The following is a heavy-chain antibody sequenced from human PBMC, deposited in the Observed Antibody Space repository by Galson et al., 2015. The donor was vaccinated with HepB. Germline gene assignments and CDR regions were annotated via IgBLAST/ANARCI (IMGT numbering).Heavy chain of an antibody. V-gene: IGHV4-61*02. CDR2: IYTSGST. J-gene: IGHJ6*02. Sequence: TVSGGSISSGSYYWSWIRQPAGKGLEWIGRIYTSGSTNYNPSLKSRVTISVDTSKNQFSLKLSSVTAADTAVYYCARRVVPAAMGGVYYYYYGMDVWGQGTTVTVSS. CDR1: GGSISSGSYY. D-gene: IGHD2-2*01. CDR3: ARRVVPAAMGGVYYYYYGMDV.